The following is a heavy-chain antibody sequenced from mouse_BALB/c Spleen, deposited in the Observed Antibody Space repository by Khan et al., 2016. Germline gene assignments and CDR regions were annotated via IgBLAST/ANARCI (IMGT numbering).Heavy chain of an antibody. CDR1: GDSITSGY. Sequence: MQLEESGPSLVKPSQTLSLTCSVTGDSITSGYWNWIRKFPGNKLEYMGYINYSGTTYYNPSLKSRISITRDTSKNQYYLQLNSVTSEDTATYXCARNGPAWFTYWGQGTLVTVSA. CDR2: INYSGTT. V-gene: IGHV3-8*02. J-gene: IGHJ3*01. CDR3: ARNGPAWFTY.